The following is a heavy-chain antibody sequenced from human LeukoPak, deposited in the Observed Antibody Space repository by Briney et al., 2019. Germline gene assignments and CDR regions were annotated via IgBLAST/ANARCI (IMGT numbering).Heavy chain of an antibody. Sequence: GGSLRLSCAASGFTFSSYGMHWVRQAPGKGLEWVAVIWYDGSNKYYADSVKGRFTISRDNSKNTLYLQVNSLRAEDTAVYYCATMTSSQYYFDYWGQGTLVTVSS. CDR3: ATMTSSQYYFDY. CDR1: GFTFSSYG. CDR2: IWYDGSNK. J-gene: IGHJ4*02. D-gene: IGHD3-22*01. V-gene: IGHV3-33*01.